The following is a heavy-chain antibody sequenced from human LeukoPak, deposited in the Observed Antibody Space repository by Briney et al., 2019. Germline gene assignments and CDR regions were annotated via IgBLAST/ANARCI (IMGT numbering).Heavy chain of an antibody. D-gene: IGHD5-12*01. V-gene: IGHV4-4*02. CDR1: GVSISSSEW. Sequence: PSETLSLTCAVSGVSISSSEWWIWVRQPPGKGLEWIGEISHSGSTNYSPSLKSRVTISVDTSKNQFSLNLSSVTAADTAVYYCARALVRATMVWYFDLWGRGTLVTVSS. CDR3: ARALVRATMVWYFDL. CDR2: ISHSGST. J-gene: IGHJ2*01.